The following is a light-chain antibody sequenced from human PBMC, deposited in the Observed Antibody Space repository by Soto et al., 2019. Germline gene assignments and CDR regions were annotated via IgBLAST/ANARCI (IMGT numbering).Light chain of an antibody. CDR2: EVS. Sequence: QSVLTQPASVSGSPGQSITISCIGTTSDVGDYNYVSWYQQHPGKAPKLMIYEVSNRPSGVSERFSGSKSGNTASLTISGLQAEDEADYYCSSYRSTDTPDVFGTGTQLTVL. CDR1: TSDVGDYNY. CDR3: SSYRSTDTPDV. V-gene: IGLV2-14*01. J-gene: IGLJ1*01.